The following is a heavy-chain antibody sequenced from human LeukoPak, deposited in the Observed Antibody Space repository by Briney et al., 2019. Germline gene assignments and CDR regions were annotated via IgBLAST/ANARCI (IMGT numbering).Heavy chain of an antibody. CDR1: GGSFGSYY. J-gene: IGHJ4*02. Sequence: SETLSLTCAVYGGSFGSYYWTWIRQPPGKGLEWIGEINHSGSTYYNPSLKSRVTISIDTSKSQFFLQLSSVTAADTAVYYCARGSRYYDGISKWGQGTLVTVSS. CDR3: ARGSRYYDGISK. D-gene: IGHD3-22*01. CDR2: INHSGST. V-gene: IGHV4-34*01.